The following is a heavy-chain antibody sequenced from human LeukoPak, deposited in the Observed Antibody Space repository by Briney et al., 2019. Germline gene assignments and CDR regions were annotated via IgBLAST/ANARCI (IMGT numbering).Heavy chain of an antibody. CDR3: ATGFGGITMVRGVIHY. CDR1: GYTLTELS. V-gene: IGHV1-24*01. J-gene: IGHJ4*02. Sequence: GASVKVSCKVSGYTLTELSMHWVRQAPGKGLEWMGGFDPEDGGTIYAQKFQGRVTMTEDTSTDTAYMELSSLRSEDTAVYYCATGFGGITMVRGVIHYWGQGTLVTVSS. CDR2: FDPEDGGT. D-gene: IGHD3-10*01.